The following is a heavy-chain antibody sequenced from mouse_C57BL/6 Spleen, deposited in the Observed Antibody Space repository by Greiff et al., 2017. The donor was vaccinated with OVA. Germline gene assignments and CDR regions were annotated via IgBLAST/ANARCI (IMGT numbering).Heavy chain of an antibody. CDR2: IHPNSGST. CDR3: ARGDYGNEFAY. Sequence: QVQLQQPGAELVKPGASVKLSCKASGYTFTSYWMPWVKQRPGQGLEWIGMIHPNSGSTNYTEKFKSKATLTVDQSSSTAYMQLSSLTSEDSAVYYCARGDYGNEFAYWGQGTLVTVSA. CDR1: GYTFTSYW. V-gene: IGHV1-64*01. J-gene: IGHJ3*01. D-gene: IGHD2-1*01.